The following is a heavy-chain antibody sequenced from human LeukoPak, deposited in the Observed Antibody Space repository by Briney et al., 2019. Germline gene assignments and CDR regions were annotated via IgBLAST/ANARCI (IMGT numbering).Heavy chain of an antibody. J-gene: IGHJ4*02. CDR1: GGSISSGDYY. CDR2: IYTSGST. CDR3: ARGTSIAARPCYFDY. Sequence: SETLSLTCTVSGGSISSGDYYWSWIRQPPGKGLEWIGRIYTSGSTNYNPSLKSRVTISVDTSKNQFSLKLSSVTAADTAVYYCARGTSIAARPCYFDYWGQGTLVTVSS. V-gene: IGHV4-61*02. D-gene: IGHD6-6*01.